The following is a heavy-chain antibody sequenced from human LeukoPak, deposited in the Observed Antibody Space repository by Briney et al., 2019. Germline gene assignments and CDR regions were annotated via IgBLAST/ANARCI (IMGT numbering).Heavy chain of an antibody. J-gene: IGHJ4*02. Sequence: PGGSLRLSCVASGFTVSSKYMSWVRQAPGKGLEWVAVIYTGDTTYYADSVKGRFTISRDNSKNTLYLQMDNLRAEDTAVYYCARSKSYSSGWTDFDCWGQGTLVTVSS. CDR3: ARSKSYSSGWTDFDC. CDR1: GFTVSSKY. D-gene: IGHD6-19*01. V-gene: IGHV3-66*01. CDR2: IYTGDTT.